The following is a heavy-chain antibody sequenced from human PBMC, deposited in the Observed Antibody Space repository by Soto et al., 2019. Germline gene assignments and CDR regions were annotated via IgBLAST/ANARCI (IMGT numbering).Heavy chain of an antibody. Sequence: SETLSLTCTVSGASISSYFWSWIRQPPGKGLEWIGHMYYTGSTNYSPSLHSRVTMSVDTSKNQFSLTLTSVTAADTAVYYCARVRREYDNSGPVDYWGQGTLVTVSS. CDR3: ARVRREYDNSGPVDY. D-gene: IGHD3-22*01. J-gene: IGHJ4*02. CDR2: MYYTGST. CDR1: GASISSYF. V-gene: IGHV4-59*12.